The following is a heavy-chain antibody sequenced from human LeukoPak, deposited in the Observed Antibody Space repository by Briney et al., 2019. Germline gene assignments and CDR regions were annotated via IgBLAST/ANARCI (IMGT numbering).Heavy chain of an antibody. V-gene: IGHV1-69*05. CDR1: GGTFSSYA. J-gene: IGHJ6*03. D-gene: IGHD3-16*01. CDR2: IIPIFGTA. Sequence: SVKVSCKASGGTFSSYAISWVRQAPGQGLEWMGGIIPIFGTANYAQKFQGRVTMTRDMSTSTVYMELSSLRSEDTAVYYCARAGRRRVRSEMITFGGVPEVYYYYMDVWGKGTTVTVSS. CDR3: ARAGRRRVRSEMITFGGVPEVYYYYMDV.